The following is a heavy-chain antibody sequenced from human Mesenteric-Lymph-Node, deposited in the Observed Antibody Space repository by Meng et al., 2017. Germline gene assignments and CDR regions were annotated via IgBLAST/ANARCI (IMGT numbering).Heavy chain of an antibody. CDR1: GYTFTGYY. J-gene: IGHJ1*01. V-gene: IGHV1-2*06. CDR3: ARAYDYGAAEYFQH. Sequence: QGQLVQSGAEVKKPGASGKVSCKASGYTFTGYYMHWVRQAPGQGLEWMGRINPNSGGTNYAQKFQGRVTMTRDTSISTAYMELSRLRSDDTAVYYCARAYDYGAAEYFQHWGQGTLVTVSS. CDR2: INPNSGGT. D-gene: IGHD4-17*01.